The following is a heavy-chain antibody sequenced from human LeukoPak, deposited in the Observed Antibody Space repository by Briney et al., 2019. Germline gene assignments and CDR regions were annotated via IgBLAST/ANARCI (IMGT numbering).Heavy chain of an antibody. D-gene: IGHD6-13*01. CDR2: IYSGGNT. CDR3: ASRIAAAGHYAFDI. CDR1: GFTVNNNY. V-gene: IGHV3-66*01. J-gene: IGHJ3*02. Sequence: PGGSLRLSCAASGFTVNNNYMSWVRQAPGKGLEWFSIIYSGGNTYNADSVKGRFTTSRDNSKNTLYLQMNSLRAEDTAVYYCASRIAAAGHYAFDIWGQGTMVTVSS.